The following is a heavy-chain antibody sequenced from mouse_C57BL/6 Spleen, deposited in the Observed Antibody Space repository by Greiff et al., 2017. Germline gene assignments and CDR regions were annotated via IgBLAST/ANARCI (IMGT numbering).Heavy chain of an antibody. CDR1: GYTFTSYC. CDR3: ASKGDEYDYPWYMDD. CDR2: IYPRSGNT. D-gene: IGHD2-4*01. V-gene: IGHV1-81*01. Sequence: VQLQQSGAELARPGASVKLSCKASGYTFTSYCMNWVKQRTGQGLEWIGEIYPRSGNTNYNEKFKGKATLTADKSSSTAYMELRSLTSEDSAVYVCASKGDEYDYPWYMDDWGKGTTVTVSS. J-gene: IGHJ4*01.